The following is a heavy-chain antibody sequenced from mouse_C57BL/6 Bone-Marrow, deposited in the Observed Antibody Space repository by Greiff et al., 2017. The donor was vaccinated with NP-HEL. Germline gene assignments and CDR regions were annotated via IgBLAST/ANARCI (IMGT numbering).Heavy chain of an antibody. D-gene: IGHD1-1*01. CDR1: GYAFSSSW. CDR2: IYPGDGDT. V-gene: IGHV1-82*01. J-gene: IGHJ3*01. CDR3: ANYYGSRGWFAY. Sequence: QVQLQQSGPELVKPGASVKISCKASGYAFSSSWMNWVKQRPGKGLEWIGRIYPGDGDTNYNEKFKGKATFTADTSSNTAYMQLSSLTTEDSAIYYCANYYGSRGWFAYWGQGTLVTVSA.